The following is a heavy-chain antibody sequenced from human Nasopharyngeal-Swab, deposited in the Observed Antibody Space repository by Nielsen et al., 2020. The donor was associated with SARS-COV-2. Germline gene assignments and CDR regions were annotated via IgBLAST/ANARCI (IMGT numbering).Heavy chain of an antibody. J-gene: IGHJ4*02. CDR3: ARYYYDSSGYYSYDY. CDR1: GFSLSNARMG. Sequence: SGPTLVKPTEPLTLTCTVSGFSLSNARMGVSWIRQPPGKALEWLAHIFSNDEKSYSTSLKSRLTISKDTSKSQVVLTMTNMDPVDTATYYCARYYYDSSGYYSYDYWGQGTLVTVSS. D-gene: IGHD3-22*01. CDR2: IFSNDEK. V-gene: IGHV2-26*01.